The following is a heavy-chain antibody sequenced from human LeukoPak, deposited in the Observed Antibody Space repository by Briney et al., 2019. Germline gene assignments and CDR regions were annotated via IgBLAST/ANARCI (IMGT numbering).Heavy chain of an antibody. V-gene: IGHV3-23*01. D-gene: IGHD5-24*01. J-gene: IGHJ4*02. CDR3: AKDDAWLQYND. CDR2: ISGSGGGT. Sequence: GGSLRLSCAASGFTLSSYAMSWVRQAPGKGLEWVSAISGSGGGTYYVDSVKGRFTVSRDNSKNTLYLQINSLRDEDTAVYYCAKDDAWLQYNDWGQGTLVTVSS. CDR1: GFTLSSYA.